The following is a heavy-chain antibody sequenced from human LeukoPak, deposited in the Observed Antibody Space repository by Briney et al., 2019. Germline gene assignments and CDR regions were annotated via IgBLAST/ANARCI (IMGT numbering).Heavy chain of an antibody. CDR3: AHRCRSSWFLRPQYYFDY. CDR1: GFSLSTSGVG. CDR2: IYWDDDK. Sequence: SGPTLVKPTHTLTLTCTFSGFSLSTSGVGVGWIRQPPGKALEWLALIYWDDDKCYSPSLKSRLTITKDTSKNQVVLTMTNMGPVDTATYYCAHRCRSSWFLRPQYYFDYWGQGTLVTVSS. J-gene: IGHJ4*02. V-gene: IGHV2-5*02. D-gene: IGHD6-13*01.